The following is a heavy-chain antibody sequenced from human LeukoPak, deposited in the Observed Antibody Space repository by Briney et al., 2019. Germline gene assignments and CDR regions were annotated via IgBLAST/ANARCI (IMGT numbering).Heavy chain of an antibody. J-gene: IGHJ4*02. CDR3: ARGRRDGYNTFDY. V-gene: IGHV3-21*01. CDR2: ISSSSSYI. CDR1: GFTFSSYS. D-gene: IGHD5-24*01. Sequence: GSLRLSCAASGFTFSSYSMNWVRQAPGKGLEWVSSISSSSSYIYYADSVKGRFTISRDNAKNSLYLQMNSLRAEDTAVYYCARGRRDGYNTFDYWGQGTLVTVSS.